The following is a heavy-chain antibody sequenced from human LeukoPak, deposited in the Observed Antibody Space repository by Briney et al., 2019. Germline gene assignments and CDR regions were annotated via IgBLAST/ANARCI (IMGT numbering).Heavy chain of an antibody. Sequence: PSETLSLTCTVSGGSISSGDYYWSWIRQPPGKSLEWIGYTYYSGSTYYNPSLKSRVTISVDTSKNQFSLKLSSVTAADTAVYYCARDKRTTGLDYWGQGTLVTVSS. CDR1: GGSISSGDYY. J-gene: IGHJ4*02. CDR2: TYYSGST. D-gene: IGHD2/OR15-2a*01. V-gene: IGHV4-30-4*01. CDR3: ARDKRTTGLDY.